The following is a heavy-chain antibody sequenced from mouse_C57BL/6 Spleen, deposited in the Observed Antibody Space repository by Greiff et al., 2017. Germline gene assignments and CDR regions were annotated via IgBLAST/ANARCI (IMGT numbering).Heavy chain of an antibody. D-gene: IGHD2-4*01. CDR3: ARGDYDVLDY. CDR2: IWSGGST. J-gene: IGHJ2*01. V-gene: IGHV2-2*01. Sequence: QVHVKQSGPGLVQPSQSLSITCTVSGFSLTSYGVHWVRQSPGKGLEWLGVIWSGGSTDYNAAFISRLSISKDNSKSQVFFKMNSLQADDTAIYYCARGDYDVLDYWGQGTTLTVSS. CDR1: GFSLTSYG.